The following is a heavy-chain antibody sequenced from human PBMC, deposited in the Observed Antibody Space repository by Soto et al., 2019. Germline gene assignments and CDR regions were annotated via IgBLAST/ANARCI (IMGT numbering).Heavy chain of an antibody. CDR1: GFAFRRYN. D-gene: IGHD2-21*02. V-gene: IGHV3-21*01. CDR2: ISSGSSNI. J-gene: IGHJ4*02. CDR3: ASATVVTATFDF. Sequence: GGSLRLSCAASGFAFRRYNMNWVRQAPGKGLEWVASISSGSSNIYYAASMKGRFTISRDNAKNSLYLQMDSLRAEDSAVYYCASATVVTATFDFWGQGTLVTVSS.